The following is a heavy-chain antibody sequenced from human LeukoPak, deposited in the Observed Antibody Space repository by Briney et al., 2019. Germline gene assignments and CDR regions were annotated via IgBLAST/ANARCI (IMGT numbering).Heavy chain of an antibody. CDR2: INPSGGST. CDR1: GYTFTSYY. V-gene: IGHV1-46*01. J-gene: IGHJ5*02. Sequence: ASVKVYCKASGYTFTSYYMHWVRQAPGQGLEWMGIINPSGGSTSYAQKFQGRVTMTRDMSTSTVYMELSSLRSEDTAVYYCARERWSPYYYDSSGYYHNWFDPWGQGTLVTVSS. CDR3: ARERWSPYYYDSSGYYHNWFDP. D-gene: IGHD3-22*01.